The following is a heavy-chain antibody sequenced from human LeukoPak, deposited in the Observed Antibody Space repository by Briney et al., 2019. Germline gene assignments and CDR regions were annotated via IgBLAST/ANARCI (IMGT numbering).Heavy chain of an antibody. Sequence: GGSLRLSCAASGFTFSNYMMHWVRQAPGKGLVWVSRIKSDGITITYADSVKGRFTISRDNAKSTLYLQMNSLRAEDTAVYYCLRDLNWSLDQWGQGTLVTVSS. J-gene: IGHJ4*02. CDR3: LRDLNWSLDQ. CDR2: IKSDGITI. CDR1: GFTFSNYM. V-gene: IGHV3-74*01. D-gene: IGHD1-20*01.